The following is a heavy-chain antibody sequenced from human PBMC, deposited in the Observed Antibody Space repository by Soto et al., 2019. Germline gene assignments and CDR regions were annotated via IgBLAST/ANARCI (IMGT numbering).Heavy chain of an antibody. CDR3: ARGLKYYDFWSGYYSAEYVQH. V-gene: IGHV1-18*01. Sequence: QVQLVQSGAEVKKPGASVKVSCKASGYTFTSSGISWVRQAPGQGLEWMGWISAYNGNTNYAQKLQCRVTMTTDTSTSTAYMELRSLRSDDTAVYYCARGLKYYDFWSGYYSAEYVQHWGQGTLVTVSS. J-gene: IGHJ1*01. CDR1: GYTFTSSG. CDR2: ISAYNGNT. D-gene: IGHD3-3*01.